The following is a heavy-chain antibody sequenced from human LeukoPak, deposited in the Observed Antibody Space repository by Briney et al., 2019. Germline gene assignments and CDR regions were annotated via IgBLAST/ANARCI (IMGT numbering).Heavy chain of an antibody. D-gene: IGHD5-18*01. CDR3: ARGGLWLLYYYYYGMDV. CDR2: MNPNSGNT. J-gene: IGHJ6*02. CDR1: GYTFTSYD. V-gene: IGHV1-8*01. Sequence: ASVKVSCKASGYTFTSYDINWVRQAPGQGLEWMGWMNPNSGNTGYAQKFQGRVTMTRNTSISTAYMELSSLRSEDTAVYYCARGGLWLLYYYYYGMDVWGQGTTVTVSS.